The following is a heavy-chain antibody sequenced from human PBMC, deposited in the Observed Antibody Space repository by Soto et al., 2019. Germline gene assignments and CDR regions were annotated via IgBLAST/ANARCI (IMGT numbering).Heavy chain of an antibody. V-gene: IGHV3-48*02. Sequence: LRLSCAASEFTFSTYAMNWVRQAPGKGLEWVSYISSGGVSIYYADSVKGRFTISRDNAKNSLYLQMNSLRDEDTAVYYCARDRRGVAGTARAFDTWGQGTMVTVSS. CDR3: ARDRRGVAGTARAFDT. J-gene: IGHJ3*02. D-gene: IGHD6-19*01. CDR1: EFTFSTYA. CDR2: ISSGGVSI.